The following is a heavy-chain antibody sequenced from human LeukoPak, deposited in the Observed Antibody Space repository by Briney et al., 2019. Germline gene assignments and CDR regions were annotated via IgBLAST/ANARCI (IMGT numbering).Heavy chain of an antibody. V-gene: IGHV3-23*01. CDR1: GFTFSTYA. J-gene: IGHJ4*02. Sequence: GGSLRLPCAASGFTFSTYAMAWVRQAPGKGLEWVSAISGSGGSTYYADSVKGRFTISRDNSKNTLYLQMNSLRAEDTAVYYCAREAYCGGDCPRYYYFDYWGQGTLVTVSS. CDR2: ISGSGGST. CDR3: AREAYCGGDCPRYYYFDY. D-gene: IGHD2-21*02.